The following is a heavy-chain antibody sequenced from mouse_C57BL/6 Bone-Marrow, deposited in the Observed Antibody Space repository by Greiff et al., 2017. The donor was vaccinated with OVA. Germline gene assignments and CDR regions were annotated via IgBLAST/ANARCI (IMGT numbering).Heavy chain of an antibody. V-gene: IGHV1-64*01. CDR2: IHPNSGST. D-gene: IGHD2-5*01. Sequence: QVQLQQPGAELVKPGASVKLSCKASGYTFTSYWMHWVKQRPGQGLEWIGMIHPNSGSTNYNEKFKSKATLTVDKSSSTAYMQLSSLTSEDSAVYYCARRSKQAWFAYWGQGTLVTVSA. CDR1: GYTFTSYW. CDR3: ARRSKQAWFAY. J-gene: IGHJ3*01.